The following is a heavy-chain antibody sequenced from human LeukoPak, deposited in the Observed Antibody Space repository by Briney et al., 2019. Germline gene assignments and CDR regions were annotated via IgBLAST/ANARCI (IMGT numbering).Heavy chain of an antibody. J-gene: IGHJ4*02. CDR2: ISWNSGSI. D-gene: IGHD3-16*02. Sequence: HAGGSLRLSCAASGFTFDDYAMHWVRQAPGKGLEWVSGISWNSGSIGYADSVKGRFTISRDNAKNSLYLQMNSLRAEDTALYYCAKAASLLGFGGVIARAGIDYWGQGTLVTVSS. CDR1: GFTFDDYA. CDR3: AKAASLLGFGGVIARAGIDY. V-gene: IGHV3-9*01.